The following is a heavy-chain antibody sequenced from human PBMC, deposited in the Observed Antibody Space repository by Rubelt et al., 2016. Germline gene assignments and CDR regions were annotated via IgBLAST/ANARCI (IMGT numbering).Heavy chain of an antibody. Sequence: WYDGSNKYYADSVKGRFTISRDNSKNTLYLQMNSLRAEDTAVYYCARGSTPYDFWSGFWGQGTLVTVSS. D-gene: IGHD3-3*01. CDR3: ARGSTPYDFWSGF. CDR2: WYDGSNK. V-gene: IGHV3-33*01. J-gene: IGHJ4*02.